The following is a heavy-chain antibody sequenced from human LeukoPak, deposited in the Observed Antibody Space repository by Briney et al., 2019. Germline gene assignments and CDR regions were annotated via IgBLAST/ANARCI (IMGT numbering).Heavy chain of an antibody. J-gene: IGHJ4*02. Sequence: SETLSLTCTVSGGLISRIEYYWSWIRQPPGKGLEWIGYIYYSGSTNYNPSLKSRVTISVDTSKNQFSLKLSSVTAADTAVYYCAIVGGADIVVVWGQGTLVTVSS. D-gene: IGHD2-2*01. V-gene: IGHV4-61*08. CDR2: IYYSGST. CDR3: AIVGGADIVVV. CDR1: GGLISRIEYY.